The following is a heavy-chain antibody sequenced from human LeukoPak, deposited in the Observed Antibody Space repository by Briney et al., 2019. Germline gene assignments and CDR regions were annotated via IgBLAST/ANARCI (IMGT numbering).Heavy chain of an antibody. CDR2: ISGSGGST. CDR1: GFTFSSYA. D-gene: IGHD6-19*01. J-gene: IGHJ4*02. Sequence: RGSLRLSCAASGFTFSSYARSWVRQAPGKGLEWVSAISGSGGSTYYADSVKGRFTISRDNSKNTLYLQMNSLRAEDTAVYYCAKARSSGWLPGDYWGQGTLVTVSS. V-gene: IGHV3-23*01. CDR3: AKARSSGWLPGDY.